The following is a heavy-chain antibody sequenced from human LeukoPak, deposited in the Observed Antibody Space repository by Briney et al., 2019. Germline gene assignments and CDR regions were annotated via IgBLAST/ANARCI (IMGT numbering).Heavy chain of an antibody. D-gene: IGHD3-10*01. CDR3: AKDRRITMVRGDYGMDV. Sequence: HAGGSLRLSCAASGFTFSSYGMHWVRQAPGKGLEWVAVVSYDGSNKYYADSVKGRFTISRDNSKNTLYLQMNSLRAEDTAVYYCAKDRRITMVRGDYGMDVWGQGTTVTVSS. CDR2: VSYDGSNK. V-gene: IGHV3-30*18. CDR1: GFTFSSYG. J-gene: IGHJ6*02.